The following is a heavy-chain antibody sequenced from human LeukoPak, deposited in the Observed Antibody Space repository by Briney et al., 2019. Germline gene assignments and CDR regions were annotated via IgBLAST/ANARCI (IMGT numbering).Heavy chain of an antibody. CDR2: IYYSGST. J-gene: IGHJ6*03. D-gene: IGHD1-26*01. V-gene: IGHV4-39*07. Sequence: SETLSLTCTVSGGSISSSSYYWGWLRQPPGKGLEWIGSIYYSGSTYYNPSLKSRVTISVDTSKNQFSLKLSSVTAADTAVYYCARARGSLYYYYYMDVWGKGTTVTVSS. CDR3: ARARGSLYYYYYMDV. CDR1: GGSISSSSYY.